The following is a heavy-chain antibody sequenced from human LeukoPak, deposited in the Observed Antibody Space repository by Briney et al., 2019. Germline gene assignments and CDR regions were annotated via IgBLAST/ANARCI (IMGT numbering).Heavy chain of an antibody. CDR3: AKDRVLRYFDWLFDLDY. V-gene: IGHV3-7*01. CDR2: INLDGREK. Sequence: GGSLRLSCAASGFTFSNYWMTWVRQAPGKGLEWVASINLDGREKYYVDSVKGRFTISRDSAKNSLYLQMNSLRAEDTAVYYCAKDRVLRYFDWLFDLDYWGQGTLVTVSS. D-gene: IGHD3-9*01. J-gene: IGHJ4*02. CDR1: GFTFSNYW.